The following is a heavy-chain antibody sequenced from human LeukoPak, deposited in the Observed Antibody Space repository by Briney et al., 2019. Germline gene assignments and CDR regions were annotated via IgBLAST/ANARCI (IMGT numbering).Heavy chain of an antibody. V-gene: IGHV3-30*02. D-gene: IGHD3-22*01. CDR3: ARGYYYDSSGYYYPPSY. J-gene: IGHJ4*02. Sequence: GGSLRLSCAASGFTFSSYGIHWVRQAPGKGLEWVAFVHYDGSNTWYADSVKGRFTISRDNSKNTLYLQMNSLRAEDTAVYYCARGYYYDSSGYYYPPSYWGQGTLVTVSS. CDR1: GFTFSSYG. CDR2: VHYDGSNT.